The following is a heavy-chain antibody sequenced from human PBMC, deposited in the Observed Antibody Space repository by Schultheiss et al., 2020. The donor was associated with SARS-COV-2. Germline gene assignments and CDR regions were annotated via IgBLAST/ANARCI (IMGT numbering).Heavy chain of an antibody. CDR1: GGSISSGGYY. Sequence: SETLSLTCTVSGGSISSGGYYWSWIRQHPGKGLEWIGYIYYSGSTYYNPSLKSRVTISVDTSKNQFSLRLNSVTAADTAVYFCARQSYYDFWRVNYWGQGTLVTVSS. CDR2: IYYSGST. CDR3: ARQSYYDFWRVNY. V-gene: IGHV4-31*03. J-gene: IGHJ4*02. D-gene: IGHD3-3*01.